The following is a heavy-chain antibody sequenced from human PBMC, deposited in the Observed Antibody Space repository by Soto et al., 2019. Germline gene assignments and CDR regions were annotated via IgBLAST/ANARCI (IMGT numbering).Heavy chain of an antibody. V-gene: IGHV3-30*03. CDR1: GFTFSSYG. J-gene: IGHJ3*02. CDR2: ISYDGSNK. CDR3: ARGGGYSGYDPGIAVAGTKDAFDI. D-gene: IGHD5-12*01. Sequence: QVQLVESGGGVVQPGRSLRLSCAASGFTFSSYGMHWVRQAPGKGLEWVAVISYDGSNKYYADSVKGRFTISRDNSKNTLYLQMNSLRAEDTAVYYCARGGGYSGYDPGIAVAGTKDAFDIWGQGTMVTVSS.